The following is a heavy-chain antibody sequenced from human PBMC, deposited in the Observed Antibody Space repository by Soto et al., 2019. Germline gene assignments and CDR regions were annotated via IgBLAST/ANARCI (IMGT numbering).Heavy chain of an antibody. J-gene: IGHJ4*02. CDR3: ARAPRSSWYWEY. D-gene: IGHD6-13*01. V-gene: IGHV6-1*01. Sequence: SPTVSLTSDICGDSVSSSRGAWNWIRQSPSRGLEWLGRTYYRSKWYNDYAVSVKSRITINPDTSKNQFSLQLNSVTPEDTAVYYCARAPRSSWYWEYWGQGTLVTVSS. CDR2: TYYRSKWYN. CDR1: GDSVSSSRGA.